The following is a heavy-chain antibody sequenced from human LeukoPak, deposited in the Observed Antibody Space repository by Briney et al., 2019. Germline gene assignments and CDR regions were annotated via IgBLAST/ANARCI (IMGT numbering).Heavy chain of an antibody. CDR3: ARGKQNPHEYYDILTGYDYFDY. V-gene: IGHV1-46*01. Sequence: ASVKVSCKASGYTFTSYYMHGVRQAPGQGLEWMGIINPSGGSTSYAQKFQGRVTMTRDTSTSTVYMELSSLRSEDTAVYYCARGKQNPHEYYDILTGYDYFDYWGQGTLVTVSS. CDR1: GYTFTSYY. J-gene: IGHJ4*02. CDR2: INPSGGST. D-gene: IGHD3-9*01.